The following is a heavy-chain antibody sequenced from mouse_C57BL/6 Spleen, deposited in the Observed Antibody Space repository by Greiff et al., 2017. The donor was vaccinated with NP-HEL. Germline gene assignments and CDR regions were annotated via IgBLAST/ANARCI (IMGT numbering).Heavy chain of an antibody. J-gene: IGHJ4*01. CDR3: ARQLRLFYAMDY. CDR1: GYTFTDYN. D-gene: IGHD3-2*02. Sequence: EVQVVESGPELVKPGASVKIPCKASGYTFTDYNMDWVKQSHGKSLEWIGDINPNNGGTIYNQKFKGKATLTVDKSSSTAYMELRSLTSEDTAVYYCARQLRLFYAMDYWGQGTSVTVSS. V-gene: IGHV1-18*01. CDR2: INPNNGGT.